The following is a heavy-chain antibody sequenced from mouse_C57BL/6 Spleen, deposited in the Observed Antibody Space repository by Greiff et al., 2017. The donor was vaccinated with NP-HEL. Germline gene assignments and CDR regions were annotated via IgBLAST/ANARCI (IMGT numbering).Heavy chain of an antibody. CDR2: ISYSGST. D-gene: IGHD1-2*01. CDR1: GYSITSGYG. J-gene: IGHJ2*01. CDR3: ARTARIKY. Sequence: EVQLQQSGPGLVKPSQSLSLTCTVTGYSITSGYGWNWIRQFPGNKLEWMGYISYSGSTNYNPSLKSRISLTRDTSKNQFFLQLNSVTTEDTATYYCARTARIKYWGQGTTLTVSS. V-gene: IGHV3-2*02.